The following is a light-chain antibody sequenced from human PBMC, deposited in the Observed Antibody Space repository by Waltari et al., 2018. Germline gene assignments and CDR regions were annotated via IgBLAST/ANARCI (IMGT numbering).Light chain of an antibody. CDR2: TNN. J-gene: IGLJ3*02. Sequence: QSVLTQPPSASGTPGQRVTISCSGSSSNIGSNIVNWYQQLPGTAPKLLIYTNNPRPAGVPDRFSCSKSGTSASLAISGLQSEDEADYHCAAWDDSLTAWVFGGGTKLTVL. V-gene: IGLV1-44*01. CDR1: SSNIGSNI. CDR3: AAWDDSLTAWV.